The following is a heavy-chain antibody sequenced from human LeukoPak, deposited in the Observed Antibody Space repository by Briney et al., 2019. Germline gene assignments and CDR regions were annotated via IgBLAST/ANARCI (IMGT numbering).Heavy chain of an antibody. Sequence: ASVKVSCKASGGTFSSYAISWVRQAPGQGLEWMGRIIPIFGTANYAQKCQGRVTITTRESTSKAYMELGSLRSDDTAVYSCARAAAGTRGDWFDPWGQGTLVTVSS. CDR3: ARAAAGTRGDWFDP. D-gene: IGHD6-13*01. V-gene: IGHV1-69*05. CDR2: IIPIFGTA. CDR1: GGTFSSYA. J-gene: IGHJ5*02.